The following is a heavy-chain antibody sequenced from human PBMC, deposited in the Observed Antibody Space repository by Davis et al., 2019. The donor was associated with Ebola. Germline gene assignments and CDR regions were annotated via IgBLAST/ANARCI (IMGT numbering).Heavy chain of an antibody. Sequence: GESLKISCAASGFTFSSYAMSWVRQAPGKGLEWVSAISGSGGSTYYADSVKGRFTISRDNSKNTLYLQMNSLRAEDTAVYYCASEYYDFWSVYYYGMDVWGQGTTVTVSS. D-gene: IGHD3-3*01. V-gene: IGHV3-23*01. CDR2: ISGSGGST. CDR1: GFTFSSYA. CDR3: ASEYYDFWSVYYYGMDV. J-gene: IGHJ6*02.